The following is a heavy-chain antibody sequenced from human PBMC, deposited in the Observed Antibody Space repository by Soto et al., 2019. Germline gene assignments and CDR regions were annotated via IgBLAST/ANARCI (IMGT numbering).Heavy chain of an antibody. CDR2: TSFSGYT. J-gene: IGHJ4*02. V-gene: IGHV4-30-4*01. Sequence: QVQLQESGPGLVKPSQTLSLTCTVSGDSVSGGDSYWSWIRQPPGKALEWIGYTSFSGYTSYTPSLKSRVTIWVDMSKSQFSLRLTSVTATDTAIYYCVRGGNPYHYATSGPGTFDKWGQGTLVSVSS. CDR1: GDSVSGGDSY. CDR3: VRGGNPYHYATSGPGTFDK. D-gene: IGHD3-22*01.